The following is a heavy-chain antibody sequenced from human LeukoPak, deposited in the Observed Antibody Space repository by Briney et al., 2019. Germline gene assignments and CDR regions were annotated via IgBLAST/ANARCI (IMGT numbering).Heavy chain of an antibody. CDR2: ISAYNGST. Sequence: ASVKVSCKASGYTFTSYGISWVRQAPGQGLEWMGWISAYNGSTNYAQKLQGRVTMTTDTSTTTAYMQLRSLRSDDTAVYYCAREGRTVAGTGFDYWGQGTLVTVSS. D-gene: IGHD6-19*01. CDR1: GYTFTSYG. V-gene: IGHV1-18*01. CDR3: AREGRTVAGTGFDY. J-gene: IGHJ4*02.